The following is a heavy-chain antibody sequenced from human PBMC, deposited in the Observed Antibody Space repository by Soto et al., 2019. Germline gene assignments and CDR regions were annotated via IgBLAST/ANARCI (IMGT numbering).Heavy chain of an antibody. CDR2: IIPIFGTA. Sequence: QVQLVQSGAEVQKPGSSVKVSCKASGGTFSSYAISWVRQAPGQGLEWMGGIIPIFGTANYAQKFQGRVTITADESTSTAYMELSSLRSEDTAVYYCARTVGRHKYCSGGSCYQPFDYWGQGTLVTVSS. D-gene: IGHD2-15*01. CDR3: ARTVGRHKYCSGGSCYQPFDY. V-gene: IGHV1-69*01. J-gene: IGHJ4*02. CDR1: GGTFSSYA.